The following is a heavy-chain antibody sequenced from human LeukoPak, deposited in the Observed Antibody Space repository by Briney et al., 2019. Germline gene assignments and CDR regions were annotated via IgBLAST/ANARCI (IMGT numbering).Heavy chain of an antibody. CDR2: TNHSGST. CDR3: IRDLFDDYSLDY. Sequence: SETLSLTCAVYGGSFSGYYWSWIRQPPGKGLEWIGETNHSGSTNYNPSLKSRVTISVDTSKNQFSLKLSSVTAADTAVYYCIRDLFDDYSLDYWGQGALVTVSS. V-gene: IGHV4-34*01. D-gene: IGHD3-16*01. J-gene: IGHJ4*02. CDR1: GGSFSGYY.